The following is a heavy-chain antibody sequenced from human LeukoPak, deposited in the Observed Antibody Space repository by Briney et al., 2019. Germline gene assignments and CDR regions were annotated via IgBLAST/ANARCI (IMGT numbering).Heavy chain of an antibody. CDR2: IYPGDFDT. CDR3: ARLRSSGHYGIDN. CDR1: GSRFTNYW. Sequence: LGASLKISCQASGSRFTNYWIGWGRQLPGKGLEWMGIIYPGDFDTRYRPSFEAQVTISADKSISTAYLQWSSLKASDSATYYCARLRSSGHYGIDNWGQGTLVTVSS. V-gene: IGHV5-51*01. J-gene: IGHJ4*02. D-gene: IGHD3-22*01.